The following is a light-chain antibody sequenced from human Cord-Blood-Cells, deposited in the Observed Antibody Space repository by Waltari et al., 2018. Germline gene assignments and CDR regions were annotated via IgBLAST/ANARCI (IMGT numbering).Light chain of an antibody. CDR1: TSVVGSYNL. J-gene: IGLJ3*02. Sequence: QSALTQPDSVSGAPGQSITISRTAATSVVGSYNLVSWYQQHPGKAPKPMIYEGSKRPSGVSNRFSGSKSGNTASLTISGLQAEDEADYYCCSYAGSSTWVFGGGTKLTVL. V-gene: IGLV2-23*01. CDR2: EGS. CDR3: CSYAGSSTWV.